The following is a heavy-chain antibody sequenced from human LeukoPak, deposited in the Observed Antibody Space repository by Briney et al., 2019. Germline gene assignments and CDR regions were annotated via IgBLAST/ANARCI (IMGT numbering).Heavy chain of an antibody. CDR2: IYSGGST. D-gene: IGHD5-24*01. Sequence: GGSLRLSCAASGFIVSRNYMSWVRQAPGEGLEWVSIIYSGGSTFYADPVKGRLTISRDNSQYTLYLQMNSLRAEDTAVYYCARDGYSAEYFQHWGQGTLVTVSS. J-gene: IGHJ1*01. CDR3: ARDGYSAEYFQH. CDR1: GFIVSRNY. V-gene: IGHV3-53*01.